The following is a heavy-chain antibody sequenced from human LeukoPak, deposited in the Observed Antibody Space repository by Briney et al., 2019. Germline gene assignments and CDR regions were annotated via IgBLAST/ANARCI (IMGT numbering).Heavy chain of an antibody. CDR3: ARLVPPLYYLDY. CDR2: LYYSGNT. D-gene: IGHD2-2*01. J-gene: IGHJ4*02. Sequence: SETLSLTCNVSGASISSHYWSWIRQSPGKGLEWIGDLYYSGNTNYNPSLKRRVTLSVDTSNNHFSLRLRSVTAADTAFYFCARLVPPLYYLDYWGQGTLVTVSS. CDR1: GASISSHY. V-gene: IGHV4-59*08.